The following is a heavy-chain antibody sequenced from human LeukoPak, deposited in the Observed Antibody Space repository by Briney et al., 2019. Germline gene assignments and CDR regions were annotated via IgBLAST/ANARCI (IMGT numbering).Heavy chain of an antibody. CDR3: ARDEGYCSGGSCYSGWFDP. D-gene: IGHD2-15*01. J-gene: IGHJ5*02. CDR2: IYYSGST. V-gene: IGHV4-59*01. Sequence: SETQSLTCTVSGGSISSYYWSWIRQPPGKGLEWIGYIYYSGSTNYNPSLKSRVTISVDTSKNQFSLKLSSVTAADTAVYYCARDEGYCSGGSCYSGWFDPWGQGTLVTVSS. CDR1: GGSISSYY.